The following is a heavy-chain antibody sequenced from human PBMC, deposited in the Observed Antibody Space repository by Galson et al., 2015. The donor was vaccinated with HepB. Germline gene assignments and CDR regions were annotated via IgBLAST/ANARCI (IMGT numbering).Heavy chain of an antibody. V-gene: IGHV3-66*01. Sequence: SLRLSCAASGFTVSSNYMSWVRQAPGKGLEWVSVIYSGGSTYYADSVKGRFTISRDNSKNTLYLQMNSLRAEDTAVYYCAREGSRLTGYFDYWGQGTLVTVSS. J-gene: IGHJ4*02. CDR3: AREGSRLTGYFDY. D-gene: IGHD7-27*01. CDR1: GFTVSSNY. CDR2: IYSGGST.